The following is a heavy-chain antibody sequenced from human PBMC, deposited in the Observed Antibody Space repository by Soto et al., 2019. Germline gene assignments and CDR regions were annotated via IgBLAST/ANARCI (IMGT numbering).Heavy chain of an antibody. CDR3: ARGITMVRGVGLFYFDY. CDR1: GGSISSGDYY. J-gene: IGHJ4*02. D-gene: IGHD3-10*01. V-gene: IGHV4-31*11. Sequence: PSETLSLTCAVSGGSISSGDYYWNWIRQHPGKGLEWIGYIYNSGSTYYNPSLKSQVTISEDTSKKQFSLKLCSLTAADTAVFYCARGITMVRGVGLFYFDYWGQGTLVTVSS. CDR2: IYNSGST.